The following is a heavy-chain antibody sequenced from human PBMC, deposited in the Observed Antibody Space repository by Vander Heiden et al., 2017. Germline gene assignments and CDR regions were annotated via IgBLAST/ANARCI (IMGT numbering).Heavy chain of an antibody. CDR1: GGTFSSYA. V-gene: IGHV1-69*06. Sequence: QVQLVQSGAAVKKPGSSVKVSCKASGGTFSSYAISWVRQAPGQGLEWMGGIIPIFGTANYAQKFQGRVTITADKSTSTAYMELSSLRSEDTAVYYCARDGAYSSSWYNWFDPWGQGTLVTVSS. D-gene: IGHD6-13*01. J-gene: IGHJ5*02. CDR3: ARDGAYSSSWYNWFDP. CDR2: IIPIFGTA.